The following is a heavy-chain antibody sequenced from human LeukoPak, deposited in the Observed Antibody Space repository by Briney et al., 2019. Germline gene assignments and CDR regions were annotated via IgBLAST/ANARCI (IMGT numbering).Heavy chain of an antibody. Sequence: SETLSLTCAVYGGSFSGYYWSWIRQPPGKGLEWIGEINHSGSTNYSPSLKSRVTISVDTSKNQFSLKLSSVTAADTAVYYCARGIHYYDSSGYYYYYYYMDVWGKGTTVTVSS. CDR3: ARGIHYYDSSGYYYYYYYMDV. CDR1: GGSFSGYY. J-gene: IGHJ6*03. V-gene: IGHV4-34*01. D-gene: IGHD3-22*01. CDR2: INHSGST.